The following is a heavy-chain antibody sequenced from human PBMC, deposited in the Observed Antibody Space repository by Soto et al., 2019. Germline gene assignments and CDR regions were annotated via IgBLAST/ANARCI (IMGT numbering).Heavy chain of an antibody. V-gene: IGHV1-69*02. CDR1: GGTFSSYT. CDR3: ARYERVGATFDY. CDR2: IIPILGIA. Sequence: QVQLVQSGAEVKKPGSSVKVSCKASGGTFSSYTISWVRQAPGQGLEWMGRIIPILGIANYAQKFQGRVTITADKSTSTDYMELSSLRSEDTAVYYCARYERVGATFDYWGQGTLVTVSS. D-gene: IGHD1-26*01. J-gene: IGHJ4*02.